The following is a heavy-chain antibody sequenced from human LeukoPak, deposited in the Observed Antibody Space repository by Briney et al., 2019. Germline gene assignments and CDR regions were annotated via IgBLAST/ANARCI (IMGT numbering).Heavy chain of an antibody. D-gene: IGHD2-8*01. CDR2: IYYTGST. CDR3: AETRSLINFFDP. Sequence: SETLSLTCTVSGGSIYSSSYFWGWIRQPPGKGLEWIGSIYYTGSTYYNPSLKSRVTISVDTSKNQFSLKLNSVTAADTAVYYCAETRSLINFFDPWGQGTLVTVSS. V-gene: IGHV4-39*01. CDR1: GGSIYSSSYF. J-gene: IGHJ5*02.